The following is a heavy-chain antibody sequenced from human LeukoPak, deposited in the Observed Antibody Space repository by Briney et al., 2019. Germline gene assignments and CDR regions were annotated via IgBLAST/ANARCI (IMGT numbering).Heavy chain of an antibody. Sequence: SQTLSLTCAVSGGSISSGGYSWSWIRQPPGKGLEWIGYIYHSGSTYYNPSLKSRVTISVDRSKNQFSLKLSSVTAADTAVCYCARARGYSVRWYFDLWGRGTLVTVSS. CDR3: ARARGYSVRWYFDL. D-gene: IGHD2-15*01. CDR1: GGSISSGGYS. V-gene: IGHV4-30-2*01. CDR2: IYHSGST. J-gene: IGHJ2*01.